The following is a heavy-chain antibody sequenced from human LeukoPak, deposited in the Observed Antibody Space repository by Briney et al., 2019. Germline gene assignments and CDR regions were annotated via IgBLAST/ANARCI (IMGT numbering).Heavy chain of an antibody. D-gene: IGHD4-23*01. Sequence: QSGGSLRLSCEASAFTFSSYWMSWVRQAPGMGLEWVANIKEDGSEINYVDSVKGRFTISRDNAKNSLFLQMNSLRVEDTAVYYCARDRGYSSFDYWGQGTLVTVSS. CDR1: AFTFSSYW. J-gene: IGHJ4*02. CDR2: IKEDGSEI. CDR3: ARDRGYSSFDY. V-gene: IGHV3-7*01.